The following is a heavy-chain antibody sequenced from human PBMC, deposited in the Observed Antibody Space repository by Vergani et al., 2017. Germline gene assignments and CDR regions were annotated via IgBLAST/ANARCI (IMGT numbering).Heavy chain of an antibody. CDR1: GGSISSYY. CDR3: ARESVYDILTPSYMDV. CDR2: IYYSWST. V-gene: IGHV4-59*01. D-gene: IGHD3-9*01. Sequence: QVQLQESGPGLVKPSETLSLTCTVSGGSISSYYWSWIRQPPGQGLEWIWYIYYSWSTNYNPPLKSRSTISVDTSKKQFSLKLSSVTAAETAVYYCARESVYDILTPSYMDVWGKGTTVTVSS. J-gene: IGHJ6*03.